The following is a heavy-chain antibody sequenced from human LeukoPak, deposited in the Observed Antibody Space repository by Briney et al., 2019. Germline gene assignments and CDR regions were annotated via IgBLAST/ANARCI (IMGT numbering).Heavy chain of an antibody. V-gene: IGHV4-4*07. CDR1: GGSISSYY. CDR2: IYTSGST. Sequence: SETLSLTCTVSGGSISSYYWSWIRQPAGKGLEWIGRIYTSGSTNYNPSLKSRVTTSVDTSKNQFSLKLSSVTAADTAVYYCARMGALRGTYYGSGSPIDYWGQGTLVTVSS. D-gene: IGHD3-10*01. CDR3: ARMGALRGTYYGSGSPIDY. J-gene: IGHJ4*02.